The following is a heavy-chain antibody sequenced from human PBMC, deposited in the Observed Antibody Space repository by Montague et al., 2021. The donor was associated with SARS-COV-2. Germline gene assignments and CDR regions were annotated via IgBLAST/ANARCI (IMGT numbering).Heavy chain of an antibody. Sequence: SETLSLTCTVSGGSISSSSYYWGWIRQPPGKGLEWIGSIYYSGSTYYXXXLKSRVTISVDTSKNQFSLKLSSVTAADTAVYYCARVISRQNNIVVVGLYYCDYWGQGSLVTVSS. CDR2: IYYSGST. J-gene: IGHJ4*02. CDR3: ARVISRQNNIVVVGLYYCDY. CDR1: GGSISSSSYY. V-gene: IGHV4-39*07. D-gene: IGHD2-15*01.